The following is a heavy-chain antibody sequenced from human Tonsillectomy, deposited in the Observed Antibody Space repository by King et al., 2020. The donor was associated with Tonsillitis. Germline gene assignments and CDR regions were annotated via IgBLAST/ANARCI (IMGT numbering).Heavy chain of an antibody. CDR2: ISGSGGST. J-gene: IGHJ2*01. D-gene: IGHD3-10*01. CDR1: GFTFSSYA. Sequence: VQLVESGGGLVQPGGSLRLSCAASGFTFSSYAMSWVRQAPGKGLEWVSTISGSGGSTYYADSVKGRFTISRDNSKNTLYLQMNNLRAEDTAVYYCAKLFIGYLWFQGYFDLWGRGTLVTVSS. CDR3: AKLFIGYLWFQGYFDL. V-gene: IGHV3-23*04.